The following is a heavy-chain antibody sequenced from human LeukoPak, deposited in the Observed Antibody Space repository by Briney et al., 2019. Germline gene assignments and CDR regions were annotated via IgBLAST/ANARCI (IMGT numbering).Heavy chain of an antibody. J-gene: IGHJ4*02. D-gene: IGHD1-26*01. Sequence: GGSLRLSCAASGFPFSDYVMHWVRQAPGKGLEWVAVIRYDGNNKYYADSVKGRFTISRDNAKNSLYLQMNSLRAEDTAVYYCARDKIVGATYFDYWGQGTLVTVSS. V-gene: IGHV3-33*01. CDR1: GFPFSDYV. CDR2: IRYDGNNK. CDR3: ARDKIVGATYFDY.